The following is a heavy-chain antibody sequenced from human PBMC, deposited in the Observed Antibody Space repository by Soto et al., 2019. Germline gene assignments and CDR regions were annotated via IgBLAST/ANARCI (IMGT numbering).Heavy chain of an antibody. D-gene: IGHD3-10*01. Sequence: QVQLVESGGGVVQPGRSLRLSCAASGFTFSSYGMHWVRQAPGKGLEWVAVIWYDGSNKYYADSVKGRFTISRDNSKNTLHVAMNSLRAEDTAVYYCARDPFDYYGSGSSFWGQGTLVTVSS. CDR1: GFTFSSYG. V-gene: IGHV3-33*01. CDR2: IWYDGSNK. J-gene: IGHJ4*02. CDR3: ARDPFDYYGSGSSF.